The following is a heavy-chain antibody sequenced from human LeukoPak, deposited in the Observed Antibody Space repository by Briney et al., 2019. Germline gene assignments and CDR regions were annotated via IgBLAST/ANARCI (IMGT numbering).Heavy chain of an antibody. CDR2: ISGSGGSA. V-gene: IGHV3-23*01. J-gene: IGHJ3*02. D-gene: IGHD3-22*01. CDR1: GFTFSSYA. Sequence: PGGSLRLSCAASGFTFSSYAMSWVRQAPGKGLEWVSGISGSGGSAYYADSVKGRFTISRDNSKNTLYLQVNSLGAEDTAVYYCAKVDYYDGSGYYYDAFDIWGQGAMVTVSS. CDR3: AKVDYYDGSGYYYDAFDI.